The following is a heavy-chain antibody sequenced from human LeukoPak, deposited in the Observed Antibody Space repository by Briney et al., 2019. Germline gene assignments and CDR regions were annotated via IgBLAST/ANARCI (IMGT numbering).Heavy chain of an antibody. CDR2: INHSGST. CDR3: ARGYPGRGWFDP. J-gene: IGHJ5*02. D-gene: IGHD2-2*02. CDR1: GGSFSGYY. Sequence: PSETLSLTCAVYGGSFSGYYWSWIRQPPGKGLEWIGEINHSGSTNYNPSLKSRVTISVDTSKNQFSLKLSSVTAADTAVYYCARGYPGRGWFDPWGQGTLVTVSS. V-gene: IGHV4-34*01.